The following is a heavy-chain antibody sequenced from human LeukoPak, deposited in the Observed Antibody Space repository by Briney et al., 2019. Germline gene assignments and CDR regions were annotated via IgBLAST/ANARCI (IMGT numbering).Heavy chain of an antibody. V-gene: IGHV1-2*02. CDR1: GYTFTGYX. D-gene: IGHD2-15*01. CDR2: XXXXSGGT. Sequence: ASVKVSCKASGYTFTGYXXXXXXQAPXQGLXXMXXXXXXSGGTNYAQKFQGRVXXXRXTSISTAYMELSRLRSDDTAVYYCARVGYCSGDSCYASYGFDPWGQGTLVTVSS. CDR3: ARVGYCSGDSCYASYGFDP. J-gene: IGHJ5*02.